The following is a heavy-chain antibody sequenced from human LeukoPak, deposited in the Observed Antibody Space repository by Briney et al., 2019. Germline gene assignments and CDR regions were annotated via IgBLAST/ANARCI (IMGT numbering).Heavy chain of an antibody. J-gene: IGHJ4*02. CDR2: IRYDGNLK. CDR1: GFNFSAYG. V-gene: IGHV3-30*02. CDR3: AKPTSLKDANYGLTGTNY. D-gene: IGHD1-14*01. Sequence: GGSLRLSCAASGFNFSAYGVHWVRQAPGKGLEWVAFIRYDGNLKYYADSVKGRFTISRDNSKNTLDLQMNSLRVEDTAVYYCAKPTSLKDANYGLTGTNYWGQGILVTVSS.